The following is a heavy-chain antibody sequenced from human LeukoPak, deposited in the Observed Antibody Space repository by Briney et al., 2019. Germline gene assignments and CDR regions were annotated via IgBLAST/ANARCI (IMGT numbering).Heavy chain of an antibody. CDR3: ARGSLGYCSSTSCLAGLVDY. Sequence: SQTLSLTCTVSGGSISSGDYYWSWIRQPPGKGLEWIRYIYYSGSTYYNPSLKSRVTISVDTSKNQFSLKLSSVTAADTAVYYCARGSLGYCSSTSCLAGLVDYWGQGTLVTVSS. J-gene: IGHJ4*02. D-gene: IGHD2-2*01. CDR2: IYYSGST. V-gene: IGHV4-30-4*01. CDR1: GGSISSGDYY.